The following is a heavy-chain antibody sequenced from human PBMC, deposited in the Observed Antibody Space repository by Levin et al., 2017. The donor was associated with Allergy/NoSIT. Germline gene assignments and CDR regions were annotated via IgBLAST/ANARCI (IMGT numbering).Heavy chain of an antibody. CDR3: AKDRGSYAYDY. D-gene: IGHD3-10*01. J-gene: IGHJ4*02. CDR1: GFIVTNSG. V-gene: IGHV3-23*01. Sequence: GGSLRLSCVASGFIVTNSGMSWVRQAPGKGLEWVSGFGNNGDTPYADSVKGRFTVSRDMSKNTLYLQMNRLRVEDTAVYFCAKDRGSYAYDYWGQGTLVTVSS. CDR2: FGNNGDT.